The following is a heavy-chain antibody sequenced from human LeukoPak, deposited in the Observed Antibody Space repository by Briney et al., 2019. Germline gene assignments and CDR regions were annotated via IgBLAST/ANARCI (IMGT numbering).Heavy chain of an antibody. J-gene: IGHJ3*02. V-gene: IGHV1-2*02. CDR3: AGSDYDFWSGYLGI. Sequence: GASVKVSCKASGYNFTGYYMHWVRQAPGQGLEWMGWINPNSGGTNYAQKFQGRVTMTRDTSISTAYMELSRLRSDDTAVYYCAGSDYDFWSGYLGIWGQGTMVTVSS. CDR2: INPNSGGT. CDR1: GYNFTGYY. D-gene: IGHD3-3*01.